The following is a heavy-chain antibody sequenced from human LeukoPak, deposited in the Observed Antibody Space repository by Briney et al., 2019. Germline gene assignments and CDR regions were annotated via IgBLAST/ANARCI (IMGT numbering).Heavy chain of an antibody. J-gene: IGHJ4*01. V-gene: IGHV4-59*02. CDR3: VGGGDWLPEY. D-gene: IGHD5-12*01. Sequence: PSETLSLTCTVSGASVSGKFWSWIRHSPGNGLEWIGLMYYSGSTKFNPSLKSRVAMSVDPSNNQFSLSLNSVTTTDTAVYFCVGGGDWLPEYWGHGTQVIVSS. CDR2: MYYSGST. CDR1: GASVSGKF.